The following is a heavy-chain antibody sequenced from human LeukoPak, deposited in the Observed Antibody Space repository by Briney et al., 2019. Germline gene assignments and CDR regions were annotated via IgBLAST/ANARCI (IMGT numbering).Heavy chain of an antibody. Sequence: SETLSLTCTVSGGSISSYYWSWIRQPPGKGLEWIGYIYYSGSTNYNPSLKSRVTISVDTSKNQFSLKLSSVTAADTAVYYCARVAYGSGYYYVDYWGQGTLVTVSS. CDR2: IYYSGST. CDR1: GGSISSYY. D-gene: IGHD3-22*01. V-gene: IGHV4-59*08. CDR3: ARVAYGSGYYYVDY. J-gene: IGHJ4*02.